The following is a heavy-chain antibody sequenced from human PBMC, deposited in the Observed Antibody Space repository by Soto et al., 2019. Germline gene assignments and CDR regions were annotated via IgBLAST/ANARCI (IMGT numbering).Heavy chain of an antibody. V-gene: IGHV1-69*01. CDR3: ARLRRDWGDAFDL. CDR1: GGSFGSSA. Sequence: QVQLVQSGADVKKPGSSVKVSCKTSGGSFGSSAISWVRQDPAQGLEWMGEIIPVFDKANYAQNFQGRLTITADELTGTVFMELSSLRSEDTAVYFCARLRRDWGDAFDLWGLGTFVTVSS. CDR2: IIPVFDKA. D-gene: IGHD3-16*01. J-gene: IGHJ3*01.